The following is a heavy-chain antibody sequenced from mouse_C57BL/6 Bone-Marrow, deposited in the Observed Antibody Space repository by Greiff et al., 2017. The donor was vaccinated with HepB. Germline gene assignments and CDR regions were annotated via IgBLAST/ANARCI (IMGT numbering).Heavy chain of an antibody. Sequence: EVQLQESGPGLVKPSQSLSLTCSVTGYSITSGYYWNWIRQFPGNKLECMGYISYDGSNNYNPSLKNRITITRDPSTNQFFLKLNSVTTEDTTTYYCAGEEDYYCSSYGSYWYFDVWGTGTTVTVSS. CDR1: GYSITSGYY. J-gene: IGHJ1*03. CDR2: ISYDGSN. D-gene: IGHD1-1*01. V-gene: IGHV3-6*01. CDR3: AGEEDYYCSSYGSYWYFDV.